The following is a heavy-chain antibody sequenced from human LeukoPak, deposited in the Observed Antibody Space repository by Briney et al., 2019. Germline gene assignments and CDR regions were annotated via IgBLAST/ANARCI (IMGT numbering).Heavy chain of an antibody. V-gene: IGHV3-74*01. CDR2: INSDGSST. CDR3: AREVGYSSSWYAEYNWFDP. CDR1: GFTFSSHW. J-gene: IGHJ5*02. D-gene: IGHD6-13*01. Sequence: PGGSLRLSCAASGFTFSSHWMHWVRQAPGKGLVWVSRINSDGSSTSYADSVKGRFTISRDNAKNTLYLQMNSLRAEDTAVYYCAREVGYSSSWYAEYNWFDPWGQGTLVTVSS.